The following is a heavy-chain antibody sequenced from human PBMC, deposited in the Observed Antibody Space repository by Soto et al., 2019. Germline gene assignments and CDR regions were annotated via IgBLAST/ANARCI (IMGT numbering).Heavy chain of an antibody. CDR1: GGTFSSYT. CDR2: IIPILDIA. CDR3: AREPGEGEPPGPDY. Sequence: QVQLVQSGAEVKKPGSSVKVSCKASGGTFSSYTISWVRQAPGQGLEWMGRIIPILDIANYAQKFQGRVTITADKSTSTAYMELSSLRSEATAVYYCAREPGEGEPPGPDYWGQGTLVTVSS. V-gene: IGHV1-69*08. J-gene: IGHJ4*02. D-gene: IGHD7-27*01.